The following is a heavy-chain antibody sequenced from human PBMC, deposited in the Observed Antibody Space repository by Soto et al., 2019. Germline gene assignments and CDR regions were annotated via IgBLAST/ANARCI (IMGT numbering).Heavy chain of an antibody. CDR1: GFTFSSYF. V-gene: IGHV3-7*01. J-gene: IGHJ4*02. D-gene: IGHD1-26*01. CDR2: IKQDGSEK. Sequence: EVQLVESGGGLVQPGGSLRLSCAASGFTFSSYFMSWVRQAPGKGLEWLANIKQDGSEKYYVDSVKGRFTISRDNAKNSLYLQMDSLRVEDTAVYYCATQRPVPSGGGYWGQGTLVTVSS. CDR3: ATQRPVPSGGGY.